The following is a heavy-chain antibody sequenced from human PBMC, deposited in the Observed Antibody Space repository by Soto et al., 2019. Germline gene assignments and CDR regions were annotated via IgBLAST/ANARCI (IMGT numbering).Heavy chain of an antibody. Sequence: GVSLRLSWAASGFTFSSYAMSWVRPAPGKGLEWVSAISGSGGSTYYADSVKGRFTISRDNSKNTLYLQMNSLRAEDTAVYYCAKALWFGESKYYFDLWGQGTRVTVSS. D-gene: IGHD3-10*01. CDR3: AKALWFGESKYYFDL. CDR1: GFTFSSYA. J-gene: IGHJ4*02. CDR2: ISGSGGST. V-gene: IGHV3-23*01.